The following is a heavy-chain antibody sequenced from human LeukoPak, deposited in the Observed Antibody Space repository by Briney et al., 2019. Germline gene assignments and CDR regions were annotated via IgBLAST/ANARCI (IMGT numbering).Heavy chain of an antibody. CDR3: ARDEIAAADYYFVY. Sequence: GGSLRLSCAASGFTFSSYAMHWVRQAPGKGLEWVAVISYDGSNKYYADSVKGRFTISRDNSKNTLYLQMNSLRAEDTAVYYCARDEIAAADYYFVYWGQGTLVTVSS. D-gene: IGHD6-13*01. CDR2: ISYDGSNK. V-gene: IGHV3-30-3*01. J-gene: IGHJ4*02. CDR1: GFTFSSYA.